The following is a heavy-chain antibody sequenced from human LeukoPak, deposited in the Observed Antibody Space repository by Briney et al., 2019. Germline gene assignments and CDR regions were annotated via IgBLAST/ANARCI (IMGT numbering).Heavy chain of an antibody. Sequence: SATLSLTCAVSGYSITSGYYWSWIRQPPGKGLEWIGNIYHNGKTYYKPSLKSRVTISVDTSKNQFSLKLISVTAADTAVYYCARGVGKGSTTYYYGMDVWGKGTTVTVSS. CDR2: IYHNGKT. V-gene: IGHV4-38-2*01. CDR3: ARGVGKGSTTYYYGMDV. J-gene: IGHJ6*04. CDR1: GYSITSGYY. D-gene: IGHD3-10*01.